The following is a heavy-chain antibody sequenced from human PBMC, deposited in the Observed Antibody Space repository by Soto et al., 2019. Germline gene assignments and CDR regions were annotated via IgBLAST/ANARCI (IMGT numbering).Heavy chain of an antibody. V-gene: IGHV4-31*06. CDR2: IYYRGIT. CDR1: GGSISSGTYY. D-gene: IGHD3-16*02. CDR3: ARCFGDDYVWGNYRYRYFDH. Sequence: QVQLQXXXXRXXXPSQTLSLTCTVSGGSISSGTYYXXXXXXXPGKGLEWIGYIYYRGITYYNPSLXXXXXXXXXXXXXXXXXXXXXXXAADTAVYSCARCFGDDYVWGNYRYRYFDHWGPXTLVTVSS. J-gene: IGHJ4*02.